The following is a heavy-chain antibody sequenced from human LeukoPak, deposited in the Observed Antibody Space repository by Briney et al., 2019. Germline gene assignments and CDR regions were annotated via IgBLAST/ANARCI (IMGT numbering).Heavy chain of an antibody. CDR3: ARDLGDSGSFDY. CDR1: GFTFSSYS. V-gene: IGHV3-21*01. J-gene: IGHJ4*02. D-gene: IGHD4-17*01. Sequence: PGGSLRLSCAASGFTFSSYSMNWVRQAPGKGLEWVSSISSSSSYIYYADSVKGRFTISRDNAKNSLYLQMNSLRAEDTAVYYCARDLGDSGSFDYWGQGTLVTVSS. CDR2: ISSSSSYI.